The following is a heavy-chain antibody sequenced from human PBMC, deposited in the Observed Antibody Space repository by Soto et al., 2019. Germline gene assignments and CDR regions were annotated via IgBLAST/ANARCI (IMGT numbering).Heavy chain of an antibody. D-gene: IGHD6-19*01. J-gene: IGHJ4*02. V-gene: IGHV3-33*01. CDR3: ARDSHVGSGWQLTADY. CDR2: IWYDGSNK. Sequence: GGALRLSCAASGFTFSSYGMHWVRPAPGKGLEWVAVIWYDGSNKYYAESVKGRFTISRDNSKNTLYLQMNSLRAEDTAVYYCARDSHVGSGWQLTADYWGQGTLVTVSS. CDR1: GFTFSSYG.